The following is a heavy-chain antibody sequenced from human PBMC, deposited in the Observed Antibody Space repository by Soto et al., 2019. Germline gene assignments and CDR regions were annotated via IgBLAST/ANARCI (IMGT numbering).Heavy chain of an antibody. CDR1: GYTVTSDG. V-gene: IGHV1-18*01. CDR3: ARGVGSGTYYNQYNWFDP. Sequence: GASVKVSCKASGYTVTSDGISWVRQAPGQGLEWMGWISAYNGNTNYAQKLQGRVTMTTDTSTSTAYMELRSLRSDDTAVYYCARGVGSGTYYNQYNWFDPWGQGTLVTVSS. CDR2: ISAYNGNT. J-gene: IGHJ5*02. D-gene: IGHD3-10*01.